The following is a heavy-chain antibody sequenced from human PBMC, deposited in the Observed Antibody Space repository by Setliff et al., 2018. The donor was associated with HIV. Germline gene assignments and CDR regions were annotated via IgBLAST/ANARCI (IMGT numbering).Heavy chain of an antibody. J-gene: IGHJ4*01. V-gene: IGHV4-4*07. CDR1: GGSISSYY. CDR3: ARDEGRATGSWWDQSASWYLDY. Sequence: PSETLSLTCTVSGGSISSYYWSWIRQPAGKRLEFIGRISAAGTINYNPSLRSRVALSVDTSENQFSLTVNSVTAADTAMYFCARDEGRATGSWWDQSASWYLDYWGHGILVTVSP. CDR2: ISAAGTI. D-gene: IGHD6-13*01.